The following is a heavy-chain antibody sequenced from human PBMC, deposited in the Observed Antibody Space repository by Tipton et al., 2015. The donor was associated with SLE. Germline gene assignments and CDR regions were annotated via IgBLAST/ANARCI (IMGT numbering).Heavy chain of an antibody. CDR1: GGSIRGSPYY. D-gene: IGHD6-6*01. CDR3: ARDYSSSHPSRGY. CDR2: VLHSGVT. Sequence: TLSLTCTVSGGSIRGSPYYWNWIRQAPGKGLEWLGSVLHSGVTYFNPSLKTRVSISLDTSKNQFFLELRSVAAADTAVYYCARDYSSSHPSRGYWGQGSLFTVSS. V-gene: IGHV4-39*07. J-gene: IGHJ4*02.